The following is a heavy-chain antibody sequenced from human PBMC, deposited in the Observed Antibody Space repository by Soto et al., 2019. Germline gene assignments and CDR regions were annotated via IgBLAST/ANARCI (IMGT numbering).Heavy chain of an antibody. Sequence: ASVKVSCKASGYTFTSYDINWVRQATGQGLEWMGWMNPNSGNTGYAQKFQGRVTMTRNTSISTAYMELSSLRSEDTAVYYCARGGGIRYFDWFVMDVWGKGTTVTVSS. J-gene: IGHJ6*03. V-gene: IGHV1-8*01. CDR3: ARGGGIRYFDWFVMDV. D-gene: IGHD3-9*01. CDR1: GYTFTSYD. CDR2: MNPNSGNT.